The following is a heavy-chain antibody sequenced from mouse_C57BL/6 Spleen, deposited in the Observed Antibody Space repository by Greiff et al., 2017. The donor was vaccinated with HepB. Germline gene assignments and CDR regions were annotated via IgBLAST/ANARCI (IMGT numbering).Heavy chain of an antibody. D-gene: IGHD2-2*01. CDR1: GFTFSDYG. V-gene: IGHV5-17*01. J-gene: IGHJ3*01. CDR2: ISSGSSTI. CDR3: ARGNYGYDGAWFAY. Sequence: EVKLVESGGDLVKPGGSLKLSCAASGFTFSDYGMHWVRQAPEKGLEWVAYISSGSSTIYYADTVKGRFTISRDKAKNTRFLQLTSLRSEDTAMYYGARGNYGYDGAWFAYWGQGTLVTVSA.